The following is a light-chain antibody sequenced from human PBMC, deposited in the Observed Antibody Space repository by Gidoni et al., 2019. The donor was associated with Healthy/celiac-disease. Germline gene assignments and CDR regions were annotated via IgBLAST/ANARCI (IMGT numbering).Light chain of an antibody. V-gene: IGKV1-8*01. CDR3: KQYYSYPHT. CDR2: AAS. J-gene: IGKJ2*01. Sequence: AIRMTQSPSSLSSSTGDRVTITFRSSQGISSYLAWYQQKPGKAPKLLIYAASTLQSGVPSRFSGSGSGTDFTLTISCLQSEDFATYYCKQYYSYPHTFGQETKLEIK. CDR1: QGISSY.